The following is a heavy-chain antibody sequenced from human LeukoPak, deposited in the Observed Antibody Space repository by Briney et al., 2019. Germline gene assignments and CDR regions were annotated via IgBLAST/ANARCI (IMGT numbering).Heavy chain of an antibody. CDR1: GGSISSSSYY. J-gene: IGHJ4*02. CDR2: IYYSGST. D-gene: IGHD1-7*01. Sequence: PSETLSLTCTVSGGSISSSSYYWGWIRQPPGKGLEWIGSIYYSGSTYYNPSLKSRVTISVDTSKTQFSLKLSSVTAADTAVYYCARVRISIAGTRPFDYWGQGTLVTVSS. CDR3: ARVRISIAGTRPFDY. V-gene: IGHV4-39*01.